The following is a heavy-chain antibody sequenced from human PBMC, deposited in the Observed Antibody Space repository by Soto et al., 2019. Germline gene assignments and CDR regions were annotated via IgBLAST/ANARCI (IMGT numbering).Heavy chain of an antibody. Sequence: SGGSLRLSCAASGFSFVNYAMNWVRQAPGKGLEWLSGLSGSGTSTYYADSVKGRFTISRDNSRDTLFLQMNSLTADDTAVYHSAQANPNGGWFNPFDSWGQEALATVSS. CDR2: LSGSGTST. V-gene: IGHV3-23*01. CDR1: GFSFVNYA. D-gene: IGHD6-19*01. J-gene: IGHJ4*02. CDR3: AQANPNGGWFNPFDS.